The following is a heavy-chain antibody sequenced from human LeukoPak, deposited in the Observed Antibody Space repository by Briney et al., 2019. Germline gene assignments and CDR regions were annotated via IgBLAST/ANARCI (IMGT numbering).Heavy chain of an antibody. J-gene: IGHJ4*02. CDR3: AREDSSGHMSL. CDR1: GFTFSSYS. D-gene: IGHD3-22*01. CDR2: ISSSSYI. V-gene: IGHV3-21*01. Sequence: GGSLRLSCAASGFTFSSYSMNWVRQAPGKGLEWVSYISSSSYIYYADSVKGRFTLSRDNAKNSLYLQMNSLRAEDTAVYYCAREDSSGHMSLWGQGTLVIVSS.